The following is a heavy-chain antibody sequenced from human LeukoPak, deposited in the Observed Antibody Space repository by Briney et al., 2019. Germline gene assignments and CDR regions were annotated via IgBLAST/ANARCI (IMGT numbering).Heavy chain of an antibody. D-gene: IGHD6-19*01. CDR2: IWYDGSNK. CDR3: ARLAVAGNFVFDY. J-gene: IGHJ4*02. Sequence: GKSLRLSCAASGFTFSSYGMNWVRQAPGKGLEWVAVIWYDGSNKYYVDSVKGRFTISRDNAKNSLYLQMNSLRAEDTAVYYCARLAVAGNFVFDYWGQGTLVAVSS. CDR1: GFTFSSYG. V-gene: IGHV3-33*01.